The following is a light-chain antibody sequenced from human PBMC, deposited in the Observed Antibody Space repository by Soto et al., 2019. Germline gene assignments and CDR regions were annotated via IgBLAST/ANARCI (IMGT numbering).Light chain of an antibody. Sequence: QSVLTQPPSVSAAPGQKVTISCSGISSNIGNNYVSRYRHLPGTAPKLLIYDNNKRPSGIPDRFSGSKSGTSATLGITGLQTEDEADYYCGTWDTSLSAVVFGGGTKLTVL. CDR3: GTWDTSLSAVV. V-gene: IGLV1-51*01. J-gene: IGLJ2*01. CDR2: DNN. CDR1: SSNIGNNY.